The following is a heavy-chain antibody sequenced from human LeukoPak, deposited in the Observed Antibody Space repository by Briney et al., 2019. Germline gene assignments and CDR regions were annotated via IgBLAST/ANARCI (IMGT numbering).Heavy chain of an antibody. CDR3: AKGSSWHRLDM. D-gene: IGHD6-13*01. V-gene: IGHV3-23*01. CDR1: GFTLSSYA. Sequence: GGSLRLSCAASGFTLSSYAMNWVRQAPGKGLEGVSAISGGGDSAYYADSVKGRFTISRDNSKNTLYLQMNSLRVEDTAVYYCAKGSSWHRLDMWGQGTMVTVSS. CDR2: ISGGGDSA. J-gene: IGHJ3*02.